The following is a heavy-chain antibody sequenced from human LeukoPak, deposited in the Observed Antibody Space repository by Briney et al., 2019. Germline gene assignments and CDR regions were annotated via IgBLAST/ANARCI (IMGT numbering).Heavy chain of an antibody. CDR1: GYTFTSYY. Sequence: GASVKVSCKASGYTFTSYYMPWVRQAPGQGLEWMGIINPSGGSTSYAQKFQGRVTMTRDTSTSTVYMELSSLRSEDTAVYYCARGSPNWVGATSHFDYWGQGTLVTVSS. CDR3: ARGSPNWVGATSHFDY. D-gene: IGHD1-26*01. J-gene: IGHJ4*02. V-gene: IGHV1-46*01. CDR2: INPSGGST.